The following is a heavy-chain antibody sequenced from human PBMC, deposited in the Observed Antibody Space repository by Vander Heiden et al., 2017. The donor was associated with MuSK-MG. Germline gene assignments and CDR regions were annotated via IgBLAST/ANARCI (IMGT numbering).Heavy chain of an antibody. CDR1: GFTFSGHY. J-gene: IGHJ6*04. D-gene: IGHD1-26*01. Sequence: EVQLVESGGGLVQPGGSLRLSCAASGFTFSGHYMDWVRQAPGKGLEWVGRTRDTANGHNTECAASVKGRFTISRDDSKNSFYLQMDSLKTEDTDVYYCGRSGSSAPTDVWGKGTTVTVSS. CDR3: GRSGSSAPTDV. CDR2: TRDTANGHNT. V-gene: IGHV3-72*01.